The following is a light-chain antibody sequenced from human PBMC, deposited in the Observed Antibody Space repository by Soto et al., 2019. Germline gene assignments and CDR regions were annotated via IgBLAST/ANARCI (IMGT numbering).Light chain of an antibody. CDR3: QQSYSTPNIT. V-gene: IGKV1-39*01. CDR1: QSISSY. J-gene: IGKJ5*01. Sequence: DIQMTQSPSSLSASVGDRVTITCRASQSISSYLNWYQQKPWKAPKLLIYAASSLQSGVPSRFSGSGSGTDFTLTISSLQPEDFATYYCQQSYSTPNITVGQGTRLEIK. CDR2: AAS.